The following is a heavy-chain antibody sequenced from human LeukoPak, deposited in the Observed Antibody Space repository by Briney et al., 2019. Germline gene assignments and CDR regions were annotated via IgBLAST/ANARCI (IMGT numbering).Heavy chain of an antibody. J-gene: IGHJ4*02. CDR2: INPSGGST. V-gene: IGHV1-46*01. D-gene: IGHD3-10*01. CDR1: GYTFTSYY. CDR3: ARDQSSGSYYNY. Sequence: GASVKVSCKASGYTFTSYYTHWVRQAPGQGLEWMGIINPSGGSTSYAQKFQGRVTMTRDMSTSTVYMELSSLRSEDTAVYYCARDQSSGSYYNYWGQGTLVTVSS.